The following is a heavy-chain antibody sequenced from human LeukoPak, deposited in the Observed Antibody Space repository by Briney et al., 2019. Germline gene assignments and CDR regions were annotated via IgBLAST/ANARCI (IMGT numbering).Heavy chain of an antibody. V-gene: IGHV3-21*01. CDR1: GFTFSSYS. CDR3: ARDRGLRLGELSFGSLYFDY. Sequence: GGSLRLSCAASGFTFSSYSMNWVRQAPGKGLEWVSSISSSSSYIYYADSVKGRFTISRDNAKNSLYLQMNSLRAEDTAVYYCARDRGLRLGELSFGSLYFDYWGQGTLVTVSS. D-gene: IGHD3-16*02. CDR2: ISSSSSYI. J-gene: IGHJ4*02.